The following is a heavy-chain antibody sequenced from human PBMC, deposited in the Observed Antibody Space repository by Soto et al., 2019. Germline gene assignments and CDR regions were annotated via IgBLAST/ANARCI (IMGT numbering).Heavy chain of an antibody. V-gene: IGHV1-3*01. D-gene: IGHD5-18*01. CDR1: GYTFTSYA. CDR3: VRTDTAMGIANYYYYMDV. J-gene: IGHJ6*03. Sequence: ASVKVSCMASGYTFTSYAMHWVRQAPGQRLEWMGWINAGNGNTKYSQKFQGRVTITRDTSASTAYMELSSLRSEDTAVYYCVRTDTAMGIANYYYYMDVWGKGTTVTVSS. CDR2: INAGNGNT.